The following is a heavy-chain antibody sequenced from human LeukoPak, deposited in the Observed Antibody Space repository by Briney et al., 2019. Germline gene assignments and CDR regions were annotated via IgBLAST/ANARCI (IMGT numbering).Heavy chain of an antibody. Sequence: SQTLSLTCAVSGDSVSSGGYYWTWIRQHPGKGLEWIGYISNSGTTSYSPSLKSRVSISVDTSNNQFSLRLSSVTAADTAVYYCARDVVVTSSPDASDIWGQGTMVTVSS. V-gene: IGHV4-31*02. CDR3: ARDVVVTSSPDASDI. CDR1: GDSVSSGGYY. CDR2: ISNSGTT. J-gene: IGHJ3*02. D-gene: IGHD2-21*02.